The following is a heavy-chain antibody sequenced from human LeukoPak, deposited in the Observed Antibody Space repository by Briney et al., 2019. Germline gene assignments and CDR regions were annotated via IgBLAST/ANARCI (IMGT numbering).Heavy chain of an antibody. V-gene: IGHV1-8*02. CDR3: ARGSISIAAAGTVGFDP. CDR1: GYTFTSYD. J-gene: IGHJ5*02. D-gene: IGHD6-13*01. CDR2: MNPNSGNT. Sequence: ASVKVSCKASGYTFTSYDINWVRQATGQGLEWMGWMNPNSGNTGYAQKFQGRVTMTRDTSTSTVYMELSSLRSEDTAVYYCARGSISIAAAGTVGFDPWGQGTLVTVSS.